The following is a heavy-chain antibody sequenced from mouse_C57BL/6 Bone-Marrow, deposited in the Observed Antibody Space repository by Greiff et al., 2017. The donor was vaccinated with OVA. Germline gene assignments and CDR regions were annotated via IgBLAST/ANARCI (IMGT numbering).Heavy chain of an antibody. CDR2: IWTGGGT. J-gene: IGHJ4*01. Sequence: VQLQQSGPGLVAPSQSLSITCTVSGFSLTSYAISWVRQPPGKGLEWLGVIWTGGGTNYNSALKSRLSISKDNSKSQVFLKMNSLQTDDTARYYCARNPSITTVVEAMDYWGQGTSVTVSS. CDR3: ARNPSITTVVEAMDY. V-gene: IGHV2-9-1*01. CDR1: GFSLTSYA. D-gene: IGHD1-1*01.